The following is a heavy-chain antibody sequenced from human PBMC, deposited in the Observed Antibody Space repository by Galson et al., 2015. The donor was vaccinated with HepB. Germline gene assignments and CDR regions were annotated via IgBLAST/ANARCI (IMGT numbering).Heavy chain of an antibody. CDR3: ARIAVAGTRGCWFDP. J-gene: IGHJ5*02. D-gene: IGHD6-19*01. Sequence: SLRLSCAASGFTFSSYAMSWVRQAPGKGLEWVSAISGSGGSTYYADSVKGRFTISRDNSKNTLYLQMNSLRAEDTAVYYCARIAVAGTRGCWFDPWGQGTLVTVSS. CDR1: GFTFSSYA. V-gene: IGHV3-23*01. CDR2: ISGSGGST.